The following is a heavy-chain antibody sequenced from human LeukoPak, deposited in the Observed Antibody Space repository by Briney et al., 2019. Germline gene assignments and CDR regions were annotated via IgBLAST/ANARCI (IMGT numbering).Heavy chain of an antibody. CDR2: INPNSGGT. V-gene: IGHV1-2*02. Sequence: ASLKVSCKPSGYTFTGYYMHWVRQAPGQGLERMGWINPNSGGTNYAQKFQGRVTMTRDTSISTAYIELSRIRSDYTAVYYCERGGVEYSSGWYPGFEYWGEGTLGTVS. CDR1: GYTFTGYY. J-gene: IGHJ4*02. D-gene: IGHD6-19*01. CDR3: ERGGVEYSSGWYPGFEY.